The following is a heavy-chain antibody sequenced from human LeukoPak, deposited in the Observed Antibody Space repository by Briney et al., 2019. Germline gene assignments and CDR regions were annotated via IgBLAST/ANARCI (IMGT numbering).Heavy chain of an antibody. Sequence: ASVKVSCKASGYTFTSYGISWVRQAPGQGLEWMGWISAYNGNTNYAQKLQGRVTMTTDTSTSTAYMELRSLRSDDTAMYYCARSEDVLRYFDWLPWGAFDIWGQGTMVTISS. CDR3: ARSEDVLRYFDWLPWGAFDI. J-gene: IGHJ3*02. V-gene: IGHV1-18*01. CDR2: ISAYNGNT. D-gene: IGHD3-9*01. CDR1: GYTFTSYG.